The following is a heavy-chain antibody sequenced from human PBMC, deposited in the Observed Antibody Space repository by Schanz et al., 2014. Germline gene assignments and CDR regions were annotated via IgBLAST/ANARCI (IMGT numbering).Heavy chain of an antibody. Sequence: QVQLVQSGAEVKKPGSSVKVSCKASGGTFRSYTVSWVRTDHGQGLEWMGLIIPNLGSANYAQKFQGRVTITADISTSTAYMDLSSLRSDDTAVYYCATIGVNDYWRFGLDLWGQGTTVTVSS. CDR1: GGTFRSYT. D-gene: IGHD3-16*01. V-gene: IGHV1-69*08. CDR2: IIPNLGSA. CDR3: ATIGVNDYWRFGLDL. J-gene: IGHJ6*02.